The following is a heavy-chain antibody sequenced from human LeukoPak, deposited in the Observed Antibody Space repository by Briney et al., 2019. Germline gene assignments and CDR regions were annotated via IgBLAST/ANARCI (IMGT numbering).Heavy chain of an antibody. V-gene: IGHV4-39*01. D-gene: IGHD1-26*01. CDR2: IYYSGST. CDR3: AIGTSSGSYGY. J-gene: IGHJ4*02. CDR1: GGSISSSSYY. Sequence: SETLSLTCTVSGGSISSSSYYWGWIRQPPGKGLEWIGSIYYSGSTYYNPSLKSRVTISVDTSENQFSLKLSSVTAADTAVYYCAIGTSSGSYGYWGQGTLVTVSS.